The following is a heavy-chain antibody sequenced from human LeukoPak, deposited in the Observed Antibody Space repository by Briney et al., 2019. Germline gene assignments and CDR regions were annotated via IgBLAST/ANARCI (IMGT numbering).Heavy chain of an antibody. J-gene: IGHJ5*02. Sequence: PSETLSLTCTVSGGSISSSSYYWGWIRQPPGEGLEWIGEINHSGSTNYNPSLKSRVTISVDTSKNQFSLKLSSVTAADTAVYYCARGRVTMVRGVIQAWFDPWGQGTLVTVSS. V-gene: IGHV4-39*07. CDR1: GGSISSSSYY. D-gene: IGHD3-10*01. CDR3: ARGRVTMVRGVIQAWFDP. CDR2: INHSGST.